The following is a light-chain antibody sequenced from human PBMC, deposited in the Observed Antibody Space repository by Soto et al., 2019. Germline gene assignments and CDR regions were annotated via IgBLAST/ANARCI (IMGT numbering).Light chain of an antibody. V-gene: IGKV1-39*01. J-gene: IGKJ4*01. CDR3: QQSYSTPLT. Sequence: DIQMTQSPSSLSASVGDRVTITCRASQSISSYLNWYQQKQGKAPKLLIYAASSLQSGVPSRFSGGGSGTDLTITISSLQPEDFATYYCQQSYSTPLTFGGGTKVDIK. CDR2: AAS. CDR1: QSISSY.